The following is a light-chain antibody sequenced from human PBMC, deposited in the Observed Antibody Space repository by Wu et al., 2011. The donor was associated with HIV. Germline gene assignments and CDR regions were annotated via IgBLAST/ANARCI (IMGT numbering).Light chain of an antibody. Sequence: TLSCRASQSVSSSYLAWYQQKPGQAPRLLIYGASNRATGVPERFSGRGFGTDFSLIISSLEPEDFAVYFCHQSGSSPLTFGQGTRVEIK. J-gene: IGKJ1*01. CDR1: QSVSSSY. CDR3: HQSGSSPLT. CDR2: GAS. V-gene: IGKV3-20*01.